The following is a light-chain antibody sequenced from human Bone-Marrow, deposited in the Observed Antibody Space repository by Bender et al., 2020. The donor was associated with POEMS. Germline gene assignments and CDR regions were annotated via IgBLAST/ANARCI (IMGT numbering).Light chain of an antibody. J-gene: IGLJ1*01. Sequence: QSALAQPASVSGSPGQSITISCTGTYYDIGSYNLVSWYQQHPGKAPKLMIYEGSKWPSGVSNRFSGSKSGNTASLTISGLQAEDEADYYCCSYAGSTSYVFGTGTKVTVL. V-gene: IGLV2-23*01. CDR2: EGS. CDR3: CSYAGSTSYV. CDR1: YYDIGSYNL.